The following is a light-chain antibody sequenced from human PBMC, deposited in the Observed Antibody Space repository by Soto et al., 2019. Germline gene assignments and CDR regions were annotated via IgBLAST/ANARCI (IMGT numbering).Light chain of an antibody. J-gene: IGKJ4*01. Sequence: EIVLTQSPATLSLSPGERATLSCRASQSVSSNLAWYQQKPGQAPRLLIYGASSRATGIPARFSGSGSGTEFTLTISSPQSEDFAVYYCQHYNNWPLTFGGGTKV. V-gene: IGKV3D-15*01. CDR2: GAS. CDR1: QSVSSN. CDR3: QHYNNWPLT.